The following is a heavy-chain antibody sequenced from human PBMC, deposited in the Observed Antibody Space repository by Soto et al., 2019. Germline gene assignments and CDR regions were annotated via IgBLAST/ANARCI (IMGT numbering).Heavy chain of an antibody. CDR3: ARDRYTAMGIDY. Sequence: SETLSLTCTVSGGSISSGGYYWSWIRQHPGKGLEWIGYIYYSGSTYYNPSLKSRVTISVDTSKNQFSLKLSSVTAADTAVYYCARDRYTAMGIDYWGQGTLVTVSS. J-gene: IGHJ4*02. D-gene: IGHD5-18*01. CDR1: GGSISSGGYY. CDR2: IYYSGST. V-gene: IGHV4-31*03.